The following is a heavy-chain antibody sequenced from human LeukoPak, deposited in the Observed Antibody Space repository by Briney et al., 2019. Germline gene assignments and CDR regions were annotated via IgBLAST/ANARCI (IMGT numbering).Heavy chain of an antibody. CDR2: IYYSGST. CDR1: GGSISSYY. CDR3: ARVGFGAYYYDSSGYRHNWFDP. D-gene: IGHD3-22*01. Sequence: SETLSLTCTVSGGSISSYYWSWIRQPPGKGLEWIGYIYYSGSTNYNPSLKSRVTISVDTSKNQFSLKLSSVTAADTAVYYCARVGFGAYYYDSSGYRHNWFDPWGQGTLVTVSS. V-gene: IGHV4-59*01. J-gene: IGHJ5*02.